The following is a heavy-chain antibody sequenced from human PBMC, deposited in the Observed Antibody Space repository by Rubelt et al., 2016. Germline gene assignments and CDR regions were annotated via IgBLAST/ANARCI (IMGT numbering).Heavy chain of an antibody. J-gene: IGHJ3*02. V-gene: IGHV1-18*01. CDR2: IRPYNGNT. CDR3: AGDQLALYAFDI. CDR1: GYTFTTSG. Sequence: QVQLVQSGAEVKKPGASVKVSCKASGYTFTTSGISWVRQSPGQALEWMGWIRPYNGNTNYAQQLQGRVTMTTETSTSTAYLEPRSLRSDDTAVYFCAGDQLALYAFDIWGQGTMVTVSS. D-gene: IGHD1-1*01.